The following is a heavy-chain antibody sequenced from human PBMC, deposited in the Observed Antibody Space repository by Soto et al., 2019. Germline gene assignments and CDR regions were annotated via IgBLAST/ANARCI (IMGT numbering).Heavy chain of an antibody. CDR3: ATSIGTRSGEY. J-gene: IGHJ4*02. CDR2: IYNSGYT. Sequence: QLQLQESGPGLVKPSETLSLTCTVSGASMSSSDHYWGWIRQPPGKGLEWIGGIYNSGYTYYNPSLKSRVTISVDTSKNQFSLKLTSVTAADTAVYLWATSIGTRSGEYWGQGTLVTVSS. CDR1: GASMSSSDHY. V-gene: IGHV4-39*01. D-gene: IGHD6-6*01.